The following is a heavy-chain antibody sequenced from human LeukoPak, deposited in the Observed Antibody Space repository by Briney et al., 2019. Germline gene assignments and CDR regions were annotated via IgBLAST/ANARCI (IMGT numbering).Heavy chain of an antibody. D-gene: IGHD2-15*01. V-gene: IGHV1-46*01. CDR2: INPSGGST. CDR1: GYTFTSYY. J-gene: IGHJ5*02. Sequence: GASVKVSCKASGYTFTSYYMHWVRQVPGQGLEWMGIINPSGGSTSYAQKFQGRVTMTRDTSTSTVYMEPSSLRSEDTAVYYCARDGVYCSGGSCYENWFGPWGQGTLVTVSS. CDR3: ARDGVYCSGGSCYENWFGP.